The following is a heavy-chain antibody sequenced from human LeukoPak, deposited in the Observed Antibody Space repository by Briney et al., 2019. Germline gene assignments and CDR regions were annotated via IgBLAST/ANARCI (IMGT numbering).Heavy chain of an antibody. V-gene: IGHV3-23*01. J-gene: IGHJ4*02. CDR2: ISGIVGST. CDR3: AKDGTWIQLWLGY. CDR1: GVTFSSYA. D-gene: IGHD5-18*01. Sequence: GGSLRLSCAASGVTFSSYAITWVRQAPGKGLEWVSAISGIVGSTYYVASVKGRFTISRDNSKNTLYLQMNSLRVEDTAIYFCAKDGTWIQLWLGYWGQGTLVTVSS.